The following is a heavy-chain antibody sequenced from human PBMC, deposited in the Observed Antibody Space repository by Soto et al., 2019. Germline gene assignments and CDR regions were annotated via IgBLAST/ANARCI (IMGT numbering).Heavy chain of an antibody. CDR3: ARDQREGNWFDP. V-gene: IGHV4-30-2*01. CDR2: IYHSGST. J-gene: IGHJ5*02. Sequence: QLQLQESGSGLVRPSQTLSLTCAVSGGSISSGGYSWNWIRQPPGKGLEWIGYIYHSGSTLYNPCRKSRVTISVDKSKIQLSRKLTSVTAADTAVYYCARDQREGNWFDPWGQGTLVTVSS. CDR1: GGSISSGGYS.